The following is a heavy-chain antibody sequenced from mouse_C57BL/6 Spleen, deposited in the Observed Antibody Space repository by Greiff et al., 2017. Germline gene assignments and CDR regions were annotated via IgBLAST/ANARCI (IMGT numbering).Heavy chain of an antibody. D-gene: IGHD1-1*01. V-gene: IGHV1-5*01. CDR2: IYPGNSDT. J-gene: IGHJ2*01. Sequence: EVKLMESGTVLARPGASVKMSCKTSGYTFTSYWMHWVKQRPGQGLEWIGAIYPGNSDTSYNQKFKGKAKLTAVTSASTAYLELSRLTNEDSAVYYCTRGGRVTTVVATPYYFDYWGQGTTLTVSS. CDR1: GYTFTSYW. CDR3: TRGGRVTTVVATPYYFDY.